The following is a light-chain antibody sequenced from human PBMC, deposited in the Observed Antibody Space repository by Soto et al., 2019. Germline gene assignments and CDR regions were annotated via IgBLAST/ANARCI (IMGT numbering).Light chain of an antibody. CDR3: QSYDSRLSGWV. Sequence: QAVVTQPPSVSGAPGQRVTISCTGSSSNIGAGYDVHWYQQLPGTAPKLLIYGNSNRPSGVPDRFSGSKSGTSASLAITGLRADDDADYYCQSYDSRLSGWVFRGGTKVTVL. CDR1: SSNIGAGYD. J-gene: IGLJ3*02. CDR2: GNS. V-gene: IGLV1-40*01.